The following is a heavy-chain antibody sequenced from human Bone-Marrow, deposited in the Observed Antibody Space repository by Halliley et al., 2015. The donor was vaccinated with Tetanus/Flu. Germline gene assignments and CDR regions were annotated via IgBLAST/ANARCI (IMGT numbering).Heavy chain of an antibody. D-gene: IGHD5-18*01. Sequence: VSYISASASHIYYADSVKGRFTLSRDTAERSLFLQMNSLRAEDTALYYCVRIFNGYTLGATRDYWGQGPPVIVSS. CDR2: ISASASHI. V-gene: IGHV3-48*03. J-gene: IGHJ4*02. CDR3: VRIFNGYTLGATRDY.